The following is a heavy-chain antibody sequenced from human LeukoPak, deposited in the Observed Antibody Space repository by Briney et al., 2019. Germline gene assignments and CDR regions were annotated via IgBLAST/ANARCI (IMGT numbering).Heavy chain of an antibody. CDR2: INHSGST. CDR3: ARVRLLRYSDWLPRGNWFDP. CDR1: GGSFSGYY. V-gene: IGHV4-34*01. Sequence: PSETLSLTCAVYGGSFSGYYWSWIRQPPGKGLEWIGEINHSGSTNYNPSLKSRVTISVDTSKNQFSLKLSSVTAADTAVYYCARVRLLRYSDWLPRGNWFDPWGQGTLVTVSS. J-gene: IGHJ5*02. D-gene: IGHD3-9*01.